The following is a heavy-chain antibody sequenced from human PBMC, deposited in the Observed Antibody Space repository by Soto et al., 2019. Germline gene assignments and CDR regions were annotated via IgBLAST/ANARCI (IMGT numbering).Heavy chain of an antibody. CDR3: ARYYGSGSYYFQEYYFDY. V-gene: IGHV3-11*06. D-gene: IGHD3-10*01. CDR2: ISSSSSYT. Sequence: GGSLRLSCAASGFTFIDYYMSWIRQAPGKGLEWVSYISSSSSYTNYADSVKGRFTISRDNAKNSLYLQMNSLRAEDTAVYYCARYYGSGSYYFQEYYFDYWGQGTLVTVSS. J-gene: IGHJ4*02. CDR1: GFTFIDYY.